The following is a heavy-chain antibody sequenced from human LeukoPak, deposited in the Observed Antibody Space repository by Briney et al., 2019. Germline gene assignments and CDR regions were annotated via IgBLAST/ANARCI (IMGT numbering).Heavy chain of an antibody. Sequence: ASVKVPCKASGYTFSSYGITWARQAPGQGLEWMGWISPYNGNTYYAQKLQGRVTMTTDTSTSTAYMELRSLRSDDTAVYYCARDTKRSRARWENLGFDPWGQGTLVTVSS. CDR2: ISPYNGNT. V-gene: IGHV1-18*01. CDR1: GYTFSSYG. D-gene: IGHD1-26*01. J-gene: IGHJ5*02. CDR3: ARDTKRSRARWENLGFDP.